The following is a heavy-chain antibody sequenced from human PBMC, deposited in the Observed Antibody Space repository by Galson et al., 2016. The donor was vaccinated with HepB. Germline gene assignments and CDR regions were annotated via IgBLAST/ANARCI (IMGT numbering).Heavy chain of an antibody. CDR3: AGKLGRSNPFDY. CDR1: GFSFSSYS. D-gene: IGHD7-27*01. J-gene: IGHJ4*02. CDR2: ISIGSTHI. Sequence: LRLSCAASGFSFSSYSMNWVRQAPGKGLEWVSSISIGSTHIFYADSVKGRFTISRDNAKNPLYLQMNSLRAEDTAVYYCAGKLGRSNPFDYWGQGALVTVSS. V-gene: IGHV3-21*04.